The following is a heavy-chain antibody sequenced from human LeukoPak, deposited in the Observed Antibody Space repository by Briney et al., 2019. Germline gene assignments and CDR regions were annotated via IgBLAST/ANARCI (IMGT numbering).Heavy chain of an antibody. CDR1: GFTFSNYG. Sequence: PGGSLRLSCAASGFTFSNYGMHWVHQAPGKGLEWVALIWYDGSNKYYADSMKGRFTISRDNSKNTLYLEMSSLGAEDTAVYYCAKDMMSSLYTSFDSWGQGTLVIVSS. J-gene: IGHJ5*01. V-gene: IGHV3-33*06. CDR2: IWYDGSNK. D-gene: IGHD6-13*01. CDR3: AKDMMSSLYTSFDS.